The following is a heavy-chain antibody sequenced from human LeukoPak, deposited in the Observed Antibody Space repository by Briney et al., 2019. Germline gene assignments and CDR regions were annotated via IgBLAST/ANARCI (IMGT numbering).Heavy chain of an antibody. J-gene: IGHJ4*02. V-gene: IGHV4-59*08. CDR2: IYYSGTT. Sequence: SETLSLTCAVSGGSISSHYWSWIRQPPGKGLEWIGFIYYSGTTKYNPSLKSRDTISADTSKNQFSLKLSSVTAADTAVYYCARQADDSSSSLVYFDYWGQGTLVTVSS. D-gene: IGHD6-6*01. CDR3: ARQADDSSSSLVYFDY. CDR1: GGSISSHY.